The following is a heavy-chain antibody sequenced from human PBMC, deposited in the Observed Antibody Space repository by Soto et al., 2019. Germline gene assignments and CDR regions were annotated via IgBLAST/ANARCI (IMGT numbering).Heavy chain of an antibody. Sequence: PGGSLRLSCGASGFTFSTYAMNWVRQAPGKGLEWVSTISGSGGSTYYAASVKGRFTISRDNSKDTLYLEMNSLRGEDTAVYFCAKQQGPGTPYYYAMDVWGQGTAVTVSS. CDR3: AKQQGPGTPYYYAMDV. J-gene: IGHJ6*02. CDR2: ISGSGGST. CDR1: GFTFSTYA. V-gene: IGHV3-23*01. D-gene: IGHD1-1*01.